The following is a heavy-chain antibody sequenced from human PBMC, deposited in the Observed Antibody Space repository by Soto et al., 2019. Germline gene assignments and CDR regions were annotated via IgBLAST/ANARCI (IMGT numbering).Heavy chain of an antibody. CDR3: ARGRITMVRGRDYFDY. D-gene: IGHD3-10*01. V-gene: IGHV4-34*01. Sequence: QVQLQQWGAGLLKPSETLSLTCAVYGGSFSGYYWSWIRQPPGKGLEWIGEINHSGSTNYNPSLKSRFTISVDTSKNQYSLKLSSVTAADTAVYYCARGRITMVRGRDYFDYWGQGTLVTVSS. J-gene: IGHJ4*02. CDR2: INHSGST. CDR1: GGSFSGYY.